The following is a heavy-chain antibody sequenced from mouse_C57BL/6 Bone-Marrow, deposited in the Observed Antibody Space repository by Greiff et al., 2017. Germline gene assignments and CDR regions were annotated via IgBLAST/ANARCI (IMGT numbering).Heavy chain of an antibody. CDR3: ATYYYGSSYNAMDY. Sequence: QVHVKQSGPGLVQPSQSLSITCTVSGFSLTSYGVHWVRQSPGKGLEWLGVIWRGGSTDYNAAFMSRLSITKDNSKSQVFFKMNSLQADDTAIYYCATYYYGSSYNAMDYWGQGTSVTGSS. J-gene: IGHJ4*01. V-gene: IGHV2-5*01. CDR2: IWRGGST. D-gene: IGHD1-1*01. CDR1: GFSLTSYG.